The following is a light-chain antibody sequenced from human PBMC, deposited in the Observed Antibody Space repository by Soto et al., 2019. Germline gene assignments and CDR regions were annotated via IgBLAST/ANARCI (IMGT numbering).Light chain of an antibody. CDR1: SSDVGGYNY. CDR3: SSYAGNNNLV. J-gene: IGLJ2*01. CDR2: EVS. Sequence: QSALTQPPSASGSPGQPVTISCTGTSSDVGGYNYVSWYQQHPGKAPKLMIYEVSKRPSGVPDRFSGSKSGNTASLTVSGLQAEDEADYYCSSYAGNNNLVFGGGTKLTVL. V-gene: IGLV2-8*01.